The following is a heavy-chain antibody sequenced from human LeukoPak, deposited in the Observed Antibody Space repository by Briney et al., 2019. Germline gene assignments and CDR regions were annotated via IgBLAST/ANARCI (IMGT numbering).Heavy chain of an antibody. V-gene: IGHV4-31*11. J-gene: IGHJ5*02. Sequence: SETLSLTCAVYGGSFSGYYWSWIRQHPGKGLEWIGYIYYSGSTYYNPSLKSRVTISVDTSKNQFSLKLSSVAAADTAVYYCARGRAYCSSTSCRHRWFDPWGQGTLVTVSS. D-gene: IGHD2-2*01. CDR3: ARGRAYCSSTSCRHRWFDP. CDR2: IYYSGST. CDR1: GGSFSGYY.